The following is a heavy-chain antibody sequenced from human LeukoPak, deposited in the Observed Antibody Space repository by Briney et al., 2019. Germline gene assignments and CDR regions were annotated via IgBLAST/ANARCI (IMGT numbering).Heavy chain of an antibody. Sequence: GGSLRLSCAASGFTFSSYSMNWVRQAPGKGQEWVSYISSSSSTIYYADSVKGRFTISRDNAKNSLYLQMNSLRAEDTAVYYCAKGGDSSSWYGRAFDIWGQGTMVTVSS. CDR3: AKGGDSSSWYGRAFDI. CDR1: GFTFSSYS. CDR2: ISSSSSTI. V-gene: IGHV3-48*01. J-gene: IGHJ3*02. D-gene: IGHD6-13*01.